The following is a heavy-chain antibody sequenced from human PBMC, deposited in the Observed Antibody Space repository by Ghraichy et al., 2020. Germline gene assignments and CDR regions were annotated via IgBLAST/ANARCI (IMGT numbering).Heavy chain of an antibody. CDR3: ARGSRVVRFYYYDGMDV. J-gene: IGHJ6*02. V-gene: IGHV3-48*02. CDR1: GFTFSGYS. Sequence: GQSLNISCVGSGFTFSGYSFNWVRQSPGKGLEWVSYITGSGRTKSYADSVKGRFTISRDNAQNSLYLQMNSPRDEDTAVYYCARGSRVVRFYYYDGMDVWGQGTTVTVSS. CDR2: ITGSGRTK. D-gene: IGHD4-23*01.